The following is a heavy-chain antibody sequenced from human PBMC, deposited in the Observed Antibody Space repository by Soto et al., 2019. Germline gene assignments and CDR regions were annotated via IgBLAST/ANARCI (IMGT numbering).Heavy chain of an antibody. J-gene: IGHJ6*02. CDR2: IIPIPGTA. V-gene: IGHV1-69*01. CDR1: GGTFGSYA. CDR3: ARSQGSSTSLDIYYYSYYGMDV. D-gene: IGHD2-2*01. Sequence: QVQLVQSGAEVKKPGSSVKVSCKASGGTFGSYAISWVRQAPGQGLEWMGGIIPIPGTANYAQKFQGRVTIAADESTSTAYMALSSLRSEDTAVYYCARSQGSSTSLDIYYYSYYGMDVWGQGTTVTVSS.